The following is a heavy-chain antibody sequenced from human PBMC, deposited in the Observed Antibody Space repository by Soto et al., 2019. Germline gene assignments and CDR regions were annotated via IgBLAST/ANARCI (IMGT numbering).Heavy chain of an antibody. CDR1: GFMFSSYG. CDR3: AKAEAVGMYLDY. J-gene: IGHJ4*02. CDR2: ISYDGGNR. V-gene: IGHV3-30*18. D-gene: IGHD1-26*01. Sequence: QVHLVESGGGVVQPGRSLRLSCAASGFMFSSYGMHWVRQAPGKGLEWVAVISYDGGNRYYADSVEGRFTISRDNSKNTLDLQMNRLRVGDTAVYPCAKAEAVGMYLDYWGQGTLVAVSS.